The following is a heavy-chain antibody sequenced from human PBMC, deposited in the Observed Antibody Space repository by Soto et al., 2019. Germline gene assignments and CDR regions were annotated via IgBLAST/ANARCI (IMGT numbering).Heavy chain of an antibody. Sequence: SLRLSCAASRFTFSSYGMHWVRQAPGKGLEWVAVVWYDGNIKYYADTVKGRFTISRDNSKNTLYLQMDSLRVEDTAVYYCASSNTRSRDVDYWGQGTLVTVSS. V-gene: IGHV3-33*01. J-gene: IGHJ4*02. CDR1: RFTFSSYG. CDR2: VWYDGNIK. CDR3: ASSNTRSRDVDY. D-gene: IGHD2-2*01.